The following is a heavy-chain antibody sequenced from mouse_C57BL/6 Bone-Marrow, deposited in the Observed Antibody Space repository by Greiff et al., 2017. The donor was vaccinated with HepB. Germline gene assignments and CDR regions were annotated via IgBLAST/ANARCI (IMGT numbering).Heavy chain of an antibody. CDR2: IDPANGNT. CDR1: GFNIKNTY. Sequence: VHVKQSVAELVRPGASVKLSCTASGFNIKNTYMHWVKQRPEQGLEWIGRIDPANGNTKYAPKFQGKATITADTSSNTAYLQLSSLTSEDTAIYNCAYDYDALYWYFDVWGTGTTVTVSS. J-gene: IGHJ1*03. V-gene: IGHV14-3*01. CDR3: AYDYDALYWYFDV. D-gene: IGHD2-4*01.